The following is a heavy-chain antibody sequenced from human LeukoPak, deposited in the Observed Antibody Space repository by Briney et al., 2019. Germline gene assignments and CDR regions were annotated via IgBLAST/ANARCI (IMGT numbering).Heavy chain of an antibody. CDR3: ARSLRYFDWLPYFDY. CDR1: GGSISSYY. D-gene: IGHD3-9*01. J-gene: IGHJ4*02. V-gene: IGHV4-59*08. Sequence: SETLSLTCTVSGGSISSYYWSWIRQPPGKGLEWIGYIYYSGSTNYNPFLKSRVTISVDTSKNQLSLKLSSVTAADTAVYYCARSLRYFDWLPYFDYWGQGTLVTVSS. CDR2: IYYSGST.